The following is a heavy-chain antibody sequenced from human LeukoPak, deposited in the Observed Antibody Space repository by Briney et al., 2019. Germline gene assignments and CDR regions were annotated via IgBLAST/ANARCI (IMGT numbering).Heavy chain of an antibody. Sequence: GGSLRLSCAASGFTFSHHGVHWVRQAPGKGLEWGAFILYDGSKKYYVDSVKGRFTISRDNSKNALSLQMNSLRPEDTATYYCARAVDKGTGYYMNFWGQGTLVTVSS. J-gene: IGHJ4*02. D-gene: IGHD3-22*01. V-gene: IGHV3-30*02. CDR1: GFTFSHHG. CDR2: ILYDGSKK. CDR3: ARAVDKGTGYYMNF.